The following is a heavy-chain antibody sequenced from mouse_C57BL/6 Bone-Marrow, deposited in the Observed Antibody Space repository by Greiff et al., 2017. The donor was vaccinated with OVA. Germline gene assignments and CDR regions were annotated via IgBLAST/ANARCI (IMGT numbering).Heavy chain of an antibody. CDR2: IRSKSNNYAT. V-gene: IGHV10-1*01. Sequence: EVHLVESGGGLVQPKGSLKLSCAASGFSFNTYAMNWVRQAPGKGLEWVARIRSKSNNYATYYADSVKDRFTISRDDSESMLYLQMNNLKTEDTAMYYCVRPSYYDGSRDWYFDVWGTGTTVTVSS. J-gene: IGHJ1*03. D-gene: IGHD1-1*01. CDR1: GFSFNTYA. CDR3: VRPSYYDGSRDWYFDV.